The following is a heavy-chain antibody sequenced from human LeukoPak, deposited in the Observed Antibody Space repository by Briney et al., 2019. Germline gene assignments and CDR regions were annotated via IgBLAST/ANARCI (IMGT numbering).Heavy chain of an antibody. Sequence: GASVKVSCKASGYTFTSYYMHWVRQAPGQGLEWLGVINPSGGSTSYAQKFQGRVTMTRDTSTSTVYMELSSLRSEDTAVYYCARGYCSSTSCLRRVYGMDVWGKGTTVTVSS. D-gene: IGHD2-2*01. CDR2: INPSGGST. J-gene: IGHJ6*04. CDR3: ARGYCSSTSCLRRVYGMDV. CDR1: GYTFTSYY. V-gene: IGHV1-46*01.